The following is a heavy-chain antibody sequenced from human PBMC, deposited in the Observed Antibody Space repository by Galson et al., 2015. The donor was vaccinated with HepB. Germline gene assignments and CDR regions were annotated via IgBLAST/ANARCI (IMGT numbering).Heavy chain of an antibody. J-gene: IGHJ4*02. CDR2: IYTGGST. D-gene: IGHD2-15*01. Sequence: SLRLSCAASGFTVSSNYMSWVRQAPGKGLEWVSVIYTGGSTYYADSVKGRFTISRDNSKSTLYLQMNSLRAGDTAVYYCASGSGGSCSCPRYWGQGTLVTVSS. CDR3: ASGSGGSCSCPRY. V-gene: IGHV3-53*01. CDR1: GFTVSSNY.